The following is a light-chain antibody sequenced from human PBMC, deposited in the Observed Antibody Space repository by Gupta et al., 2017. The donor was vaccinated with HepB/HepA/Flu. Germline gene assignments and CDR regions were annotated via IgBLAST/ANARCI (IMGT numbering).Light chain of an antibody. J-gene: IGLJ1*01. CDR1: SANIGAGYD. CDR3: HSYDTSLSGYV. CDR2: GNT. V-gene: IGLV1-40*01. Sequence: QSVLTQPPSVSGPPGQRVTISCTGSSANIGAGYDVHWYQHLPGTAPKLLIFGNTNRPSGVPDRFSGSKSDTSASLAITGLQAEDEGDYYRHSYDTSLSGYVFGTGTTVTVL.